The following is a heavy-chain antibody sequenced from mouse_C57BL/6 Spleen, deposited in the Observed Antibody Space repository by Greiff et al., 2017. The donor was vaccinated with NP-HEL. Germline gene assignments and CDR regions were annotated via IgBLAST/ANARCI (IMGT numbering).Heavy chain of an antibody. J-gene: IGHJ2*01. CDR2: INPNNGGT. V-gene: IGHV1-18*01. CDR1: GYTFTDYN. D-gene: IGHD3-2*02. CDR3: VKSQIRLSSSVY. Sequence: VQLQQSGPELVKPGASVKIPCKASGYTFTDYNMDWVKQSHGKSLEWIGDINPNNGGTIYNQKFKGKATLTVDKSSSTAYMELRSLTSEDTAVYYSVKSQIRLSSSVYWGQGTTLTVSP.